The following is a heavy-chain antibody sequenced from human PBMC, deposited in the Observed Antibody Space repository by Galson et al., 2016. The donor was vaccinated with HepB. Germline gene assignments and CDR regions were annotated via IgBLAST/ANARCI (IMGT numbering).Heavy chain of an antibody. D-gene: IGHD3-10*01. CDR1: GFTFHNYG. J-gene: IGHJ4*02. Sequence: SLRLSCAASGFTFHNYGMSWVRQAPGKGLEWVSSISGSAVYTNYADSVKGRFTISRDNSETTLHLQMDSLRAEDTAVYYCAKNRYYYGPLEDWGQGTLVTVSS. V-gene: IGHV3-23*01. CDR3: AKNRYYYGPLED. CDR2: ISGSAVYT.